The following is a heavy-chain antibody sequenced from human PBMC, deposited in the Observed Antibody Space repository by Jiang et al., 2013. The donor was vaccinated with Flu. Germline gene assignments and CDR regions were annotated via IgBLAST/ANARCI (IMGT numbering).Heavy chain of an antibody. CDR3: ARSSIERLITGHFDY. D-gene: IGHD1-20*01. V-gene: IGHV5-51*01. CDR1: GYSFSTYW. J-gene: IGHJ4*02. Sequence: GAEVKKPGESLKISCQGSGYSFSTYWIGWVRQMPGKGLEWMGIIYPGDFDTRYSPSFQGQVTISVDKSISTAYLQWNSLKASDTALYYCARSSIERLITGHFDYWGQGTLVAVS. CDR2: IYPGDFDT.